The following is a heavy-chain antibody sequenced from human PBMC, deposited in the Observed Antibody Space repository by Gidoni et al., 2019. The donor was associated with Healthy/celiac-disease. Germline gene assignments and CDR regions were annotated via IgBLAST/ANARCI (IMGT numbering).Heavy chain of an antibody. V-gene: IGHV1-69*06. CDR2: IIPIFGKA. D-gene: IGHD6-6*01. CDR3: ATSPPTSIAARPALYGRDV. Sequence: QVQLVQSVAEVKNPGSSVTVSCKASGVTFSSYAISWVRQAPGQGLEWMGGIIPIFGKANYEQKFQGRVTITADKSTSTAYMELSSLRSEDTAVYYCATSPPTSIAARPALYGRDVWGQGTTVTVSS. CDR1: GVTFSSYA. J-gene: IGHJ6*02.